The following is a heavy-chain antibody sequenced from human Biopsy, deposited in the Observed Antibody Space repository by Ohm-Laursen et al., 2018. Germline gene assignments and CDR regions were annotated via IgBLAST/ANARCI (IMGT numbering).Heavy chain of an antibody. V-gene: IGHV4-59*08. Sequence: TLSLTCAVSGGSISSFYWTWIRQPPGKGPEWIGDISDSGSTNYNPSLKSRVIISVDTSKNQFSLNLSSVTAADTAVYYCARRGSGGRSFDHWGQGTLVTVSS. J-gene: IGHJ4*02. CDR2: ISDSGST. CDR1: GGSISSFY. D-gene: IGHD2-15*01. CDR3: ARRGSGGRSFDH.